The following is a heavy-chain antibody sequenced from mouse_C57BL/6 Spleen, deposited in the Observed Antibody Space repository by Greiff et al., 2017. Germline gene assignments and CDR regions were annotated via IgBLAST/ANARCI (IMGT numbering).Heavy chain of an antibody. CDR2: IHPSNSYT. V-gene: IGHV1-59*01. Sequence: QVQLQQPGAELVRPGTSVKLSCKASGYTFTSYWMHWVKQRPGQGLEWIGMIHPSNSYTNYNQKFKGKATLTVDTSSSTAYMQLSSLTSEDSAVYYCARASLTTKYFDYWGQGTTLTVSS. J-gene: IGHJ2*01. CDR1: GYTFTSYW. D-gene: IGHD2-12*01. CDR3: ARASLTTKYFDY.